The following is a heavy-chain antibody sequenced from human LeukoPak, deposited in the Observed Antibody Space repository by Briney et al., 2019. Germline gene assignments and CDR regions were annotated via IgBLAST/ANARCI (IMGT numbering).Heavy chain of an antibody. CDR2: IYYSGST. D-gene: IGHD3-9*01. Sequence: SQTLSLTCTVSGGSISSGGYYWSWIRQHPGKGLEWIGYIYYSGSTYYNPSLKSRVTISVDTSKNQFSLKLSSVTAADTAVYYCARAPLTDYSLDYWGQGTLVTVSS. CDR3: ARAPLTDYSLDY. J-gene: IGHJ4*02. CDR1: GGSISSGGYY. V-gene: IGHV4-31*03.